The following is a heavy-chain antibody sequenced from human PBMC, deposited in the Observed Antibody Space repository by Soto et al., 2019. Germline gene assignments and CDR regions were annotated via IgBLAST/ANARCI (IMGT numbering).Heavy chain of an antibody. J-gene: IGHJ4*02. Sequence: SETLSLTCTVSGGSISSGGYYWSWIRQHPGKGLEWIGYIYYSGSTYYNPSLKSRVTISVDTSKNQFSLKLSSVTAADTAVYYCARYSAPYYDFWSGYIIDYWGQGTLVTVSS. CDR3: ARYSAPYYDFWSGYIIDY. CDR1: GGSISSGGYY. CDR2: IYYSGST. V-gene: IGHV4-31*03. D-gene: IGHD3-3*01.